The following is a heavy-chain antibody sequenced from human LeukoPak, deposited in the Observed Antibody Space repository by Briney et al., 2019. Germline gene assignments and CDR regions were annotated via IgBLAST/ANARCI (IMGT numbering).Heavy chain of an antibody. Sequence: GGSLRLSCAASGFTFSSYGMHWVRQAPGKGLEWVAFIRYDESNKYCADSVKGRFTISRDNSKNTLYLQMNSLRAEDTAVYYCAKSGMDCSSTSCYSGFDYWGQGTLVTVSS. CDR1: GFTFSSYG. CDR2: IRYDESNK. J-gene: IGHJ4*02. V-gene: IGHV3-30*02. CDR3: AKSGMDCSSTSCYSGFDY. D-gene: IGHD2-2*01.